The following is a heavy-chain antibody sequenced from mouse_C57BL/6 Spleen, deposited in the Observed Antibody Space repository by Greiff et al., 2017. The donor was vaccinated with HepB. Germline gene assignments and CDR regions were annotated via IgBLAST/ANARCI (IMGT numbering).Heavy chain of an antibody. V-gene: IGHV1-18*01. CDR3: ARSRSYFDY. Sequence: VQLQQSGPELVKPGASVKIPCKASGYTFTDYNMDWVKQSHGKSLEWIGDINPNNGGTIYNQKFKGKATLTVDKSSSTADMELRSLTSEDTAVYYCARSRSYFDYWGQGTTLTVSS. CDR2: INPNNGGT. CDR1: GYTFTDYN. D-gene: IGHD3-1*01. J-gene: IGHJ2*01.